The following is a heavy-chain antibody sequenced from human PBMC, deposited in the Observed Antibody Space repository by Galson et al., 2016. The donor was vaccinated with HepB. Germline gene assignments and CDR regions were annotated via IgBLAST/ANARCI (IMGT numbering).Heavy chain of an antibody. V-gene: IGHV3-7*01. Sequence: SLRLSCAASGFTFSNYWMNWVRQAPGEGLEWVANINQDGSEKNYVDSAKGRFTISRDNAKNSLYLQMNSLRAEDTAVYYCARVPGRAMGYWGQGTLVTVSS. CDR3: ARVPGRAMGY. CDR2: INQDGSEK. D-gene: IGHD5-24*01. CDR1: GFTFSNYW. J-gene: IGHJ4*02.